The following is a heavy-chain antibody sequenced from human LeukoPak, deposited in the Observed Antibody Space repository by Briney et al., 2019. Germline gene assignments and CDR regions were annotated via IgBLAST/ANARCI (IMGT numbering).Heavy chain of an antibody. D-gene: IGHD6-19*01. V-gene: IGHV3-30*02. CDR3: AKDRPGIAVAGTSGVFDY. J-gene: IGHJ4*02. CDR1: GFTFSSYG. Sequence: GGSLRLSCAASGFTFSSYGMHWVRQAPGKGLEWVAFIRYDGSNKYYADSVKGRFTISRDNSKNTLYLQMNSLRAEDTAVYYCAKDRPGIAVAGTSGVFDYWGQGTLVTVSS. CDR2: IRYDGSNK.